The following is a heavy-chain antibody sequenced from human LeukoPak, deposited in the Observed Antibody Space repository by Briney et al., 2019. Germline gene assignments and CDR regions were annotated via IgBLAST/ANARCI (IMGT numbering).Heavy chain of an antibody. V-gene: IGHV1-8*03. D-gene: IGHD2-2*01. CDR2: MNPNSGNT. CDR3: AREVVVVPAAKASAYYYMDV. Sequence: ASVKVSCKASGYTFTSYDINWVRQATGQGLEWMGWMNPNSGNTGYAQKFQGRVTITRNTPISTAYMELSSLRSEDTAVYYCAREVVVVPAAKASAYYYMDVWGKGTAVTVSS. J-gene: IGHJ6*03. CDR1: GYTFTSYD.